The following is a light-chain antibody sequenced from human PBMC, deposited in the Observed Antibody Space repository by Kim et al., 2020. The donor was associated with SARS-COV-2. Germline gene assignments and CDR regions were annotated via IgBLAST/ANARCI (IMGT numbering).Light chain of an antibody. CDR3: QQYNSWPLT. CDR1: QTVSIN. Sequence: EIVMTQSPATLSVSPGERATLSCRASQTVSINLAWYQRKPGQAPRLLIYDASTRATGIPGRFSGSGSGTEFTLTISSLQSEDFALYYCQQYNSWPLTFGAGTKVEIK. V-gene: IGKV3-15*01. J-gene: IGKJ4*01. CDR2: DAS.